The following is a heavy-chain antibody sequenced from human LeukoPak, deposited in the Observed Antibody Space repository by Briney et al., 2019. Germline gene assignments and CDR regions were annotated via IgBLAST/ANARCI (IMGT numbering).Heavy chain of an antibody. D-gene: IGHD1-26*01. CDR2: IYYSGST. CDR1: GGSISSYY. J-gene: IGHJ4*02. Sequence: SETLSLTCTVSGGSISSYYWSWIRQPPGKGLEWIGYIYYSGSTNYNPSLKSRVTISVDSSKNQFSLKLSSVTAADTAVYYCAGTRGATNYWGQGTLVTVSS. V-gene: IGHV4-59*01. CDR3: AGTRGATNY.